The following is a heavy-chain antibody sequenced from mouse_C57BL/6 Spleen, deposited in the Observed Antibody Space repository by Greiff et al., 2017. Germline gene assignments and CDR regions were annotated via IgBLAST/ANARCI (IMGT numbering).Heavy chain of an antibody. CDR3: PLTTVVAGYGYFDY. Sequence: QVQLQQSGAELARPGASVKLSCKASGYTFTSYGISWVKQRTGQGLEWIGELYPRSGNTSYNEKFKGKATLTADKSSSTAYMELRSLTSEDSAVYFCPLTTVVAGYGYFDYWGQGTTLTVSS. D-gene: IGHD1-1*01. CDR2: LYPRSGNT. J-gene: IGHJ2*01. CDR1: GYTFTSYG. V-gene: IGHV1-81*01.